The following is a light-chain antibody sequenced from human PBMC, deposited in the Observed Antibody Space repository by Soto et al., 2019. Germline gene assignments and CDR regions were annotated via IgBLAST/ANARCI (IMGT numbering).Light chain of an antibody. J-gene: IGKJ5*01. V-gene: IGKV1-9*01. CDR3: TQVNSY. CDR2: AAS. Sequence: IQLTQSPSSLSASVGERVTITCRASQGISSYLAWYQQKPGKAPKLLIYAASTLQSGVPSRFSGSGSGTDFTLTISSLQPEDFATYYCTQVNSYFGQGTRLEIK. CDR1: QGISSY.